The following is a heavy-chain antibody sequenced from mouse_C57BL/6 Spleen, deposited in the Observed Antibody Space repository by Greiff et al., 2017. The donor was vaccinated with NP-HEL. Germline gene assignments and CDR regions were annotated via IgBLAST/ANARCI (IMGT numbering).Heavy chain of an antibody. V-gene: IGHV1-22*01. CDR3: TRSYYYGSRGDWFAY. CDR2: INPNNGGT. D-gene: IGHD1-1*01. CDR1: GYTFTDYN. Sequence: VQLQQSGPELVKPGASVKMSCKASGYTFTDYNMHWVKQSHGKSLEWIGYINPNNGGTSYNQKFKGKATLTVNKSSSTAYMELRSLTSEDSAVYYCTRSYYYGSRGDWFAYWGQGTLVTVSA. J-gene: IGHJ3*01.